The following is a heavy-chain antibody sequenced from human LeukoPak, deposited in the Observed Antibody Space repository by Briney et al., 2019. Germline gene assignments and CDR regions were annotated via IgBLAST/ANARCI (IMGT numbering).Heavy chain of an antibody. J-gene: IGHJ5*02. CDR1: GFTFSDYY. V-gene: IGHV3-11*01. Sequence: PGGSLRLSCAASGFTFSDYYMSWIRRAPGRGLEWIAYITNSGGTKHYADFVKGRFIISSDNAKNSLYLQTDSLRADDTAVYYCARGAGPLFDPWGQGTLVTVSS. CDR2: ITNSGGTK. CDR3: ARGAGPLFDP.